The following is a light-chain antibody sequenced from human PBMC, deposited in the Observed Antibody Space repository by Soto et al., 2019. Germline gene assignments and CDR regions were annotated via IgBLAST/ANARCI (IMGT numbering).Light chain of an antibody. CDR2: DAS. CDR3: QQYNNWPPLT. Sequence: ILMTQSPATLSVSPGERATLSCRASQSVSNNLAWYQQKPGQAPRLLIYDASTRATGIPARFSGSGSGTEFTLTLSGLQSEDFAVYYCQQYNNWPPLTFGQGTKVEIK. V-gene: IGKV3-15*01. J-gene: IGKJ1*01. CDR1: QSVSNN.